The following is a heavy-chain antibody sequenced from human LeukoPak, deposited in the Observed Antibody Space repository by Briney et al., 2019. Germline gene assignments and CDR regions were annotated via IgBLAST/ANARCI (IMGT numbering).Heavy chain of an antibody. CDR2: ISYNGNNK. J-gene: IGHJ4*02. V-gene: IGHV3-30*18. CDR3: AKYPYYYGSGNGLDY. D-gene: IGHD3-10*01. Sequence: GGSLRLSCAASGLTFNHYGMHWVRQAPGKGLEWLAIISYNGNNKYHADPVKGRFTISRDNSKNTLYLQMNSLRAEDTAVYYCAKYPYYYGSGNGLDYWGQGTLVTVSS. CDR1: GLTFNHYG.